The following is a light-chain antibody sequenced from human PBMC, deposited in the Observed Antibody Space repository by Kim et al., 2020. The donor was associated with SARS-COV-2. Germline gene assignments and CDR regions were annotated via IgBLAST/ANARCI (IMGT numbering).Light chain of an antibody. V-gene: IGLV3-19*01. J-gene: IGLJ3*02. Sequence: SSELTQDPAVSVALGQTVRITCQGDSLRSYYASWYQQKPGQAPILVFYGKNNRPSGIPDRFSGSYSGNTASLTITAAQAADEADYYCNSRESSGNQWMFGGGTQLTVL. CDR1: SLRSYY. CDR2: GKN. CDR3: NSRESSGNQWM.